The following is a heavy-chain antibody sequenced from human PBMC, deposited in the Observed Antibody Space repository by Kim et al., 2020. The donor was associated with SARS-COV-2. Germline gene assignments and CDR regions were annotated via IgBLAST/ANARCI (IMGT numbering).Heavy chain of an antibody. D-gene: IGHD2-2*01. CDR3: ARRGKYQLLNDNWFDH. J-gene: IGHJ5*02. Sequence: VQGQFTISADKSNSTAYLQWSSLKASDTAMYYCARRGKYQLLNDNWFDHWGQGTLVTVSS. V-gene: IGHV5-51*01.